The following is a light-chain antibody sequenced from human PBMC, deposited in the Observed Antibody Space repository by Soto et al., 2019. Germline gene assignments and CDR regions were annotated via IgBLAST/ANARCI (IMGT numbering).Light chain of an antibody. V-gene: IGKV3-15*01. CDR2: DAS. J-gene: IGKJ1*01. CDR3: QRYSDWPTWT. Sequence: EIVMTQSPATLSVSPGDRATLSCRASQSVSTKLAWYQQRPGQAPRLLIYDASIRATGIPDRFIGSGSGTAFTLTITSLQSEDFEVYYCQRYSDWPTWTFGQGTKVEIE. CDR1: QSVSTK.